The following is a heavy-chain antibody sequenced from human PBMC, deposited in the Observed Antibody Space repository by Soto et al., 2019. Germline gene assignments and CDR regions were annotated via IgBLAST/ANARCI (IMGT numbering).Heavy chain of an antibody. J-gene: IGHJ4*02. D-gene: IGHD3-16*02. V-gene: IGHV1-69*13. CDR3: ARDRGDYVWGSYRSFDY. Sequence: SVKVSCKAPGGTFSSYAISWVRQAPGQGLEWMGGIIPIFGTANYAQKFQGRVTITADESTSTAYMELSSLRSEDTAVYYCARDRGDYVWGSYRSFDYWGQGTLVTVSS. CDR2: IIPIFGTA. CDR1: GGTFSSYA.